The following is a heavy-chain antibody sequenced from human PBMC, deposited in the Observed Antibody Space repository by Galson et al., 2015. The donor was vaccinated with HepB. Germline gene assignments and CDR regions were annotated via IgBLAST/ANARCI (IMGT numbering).Heavy chain of an antibody. CDR2: ISSNGGST. CDR3: VKSAATAIKTYYFDY. Sequence: SLRLSCAASGFTFSSYAMHWVRQAPGKGLEYVSGISSNGGSTYYADSVKGRFTISRDNSKNTLYLQMSSLRVEDTAVYYCVKSAATAIKTYYFDYWGQGTLVTVSS. D-gene: IGHD2-2*02. J-gene: IGHJ4*02. CDR1: GFTFSSYA. V-gene: IGHV3-64D*06.